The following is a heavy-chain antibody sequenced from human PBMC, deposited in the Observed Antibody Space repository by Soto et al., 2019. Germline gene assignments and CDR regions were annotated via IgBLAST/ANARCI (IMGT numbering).Heavy chain of an antibody. CDR3: ASDLGYCSDTSCRTSFDP. J-gene: IGHJ5*02. Sequence: ASVKVSCKASGYTFTNYGISWVRQAPGQGLEWMGWISTYNGNTNYAQNLQGRVTMTTDTSTSTAYMDLRSLRSDDTAVYCCASDLGYCSDTSCRTSFDPWGQGTLVTVSS. CDR2: ISTYNGNT. D-gene: IGHD2-2*01. V-gene: IGHV1-18*01. CDR1: GYTFTNYG.